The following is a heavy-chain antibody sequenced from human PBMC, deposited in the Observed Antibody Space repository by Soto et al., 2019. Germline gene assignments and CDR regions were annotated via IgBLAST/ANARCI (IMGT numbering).Heavy chain of an antibody. J-gene: IGHJ4*02. CDR3: ARGLELRGGLDY. D-gene: IGHD1-7*01. CDR1: GGSISSDAYS. V-gene: IGHV4-30-2*01. Sequence: SETLSLTCAVSGGSISSDAYSWSWIRQPPGKDLEWIGCIYHSGNTYYNPSLKSRVTISVDRPKNQFSLKLSSMTAADTAVYYCARGLELRGGLDYWGQGALVTVSS. CDR2: IYHSGNT.